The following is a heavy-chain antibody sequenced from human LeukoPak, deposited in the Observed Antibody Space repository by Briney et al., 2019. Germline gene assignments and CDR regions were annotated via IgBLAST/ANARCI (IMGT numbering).Heavy chain of an antibody. CDR3: ARLALRSCGGECYASVGLDH. V-gene: IGHV4-39*01. Sequence: PSETLSLTCSVSGGSISSSSYYWGWIRQPPGKGLEWIGTVYYTGNTYYNPSLKSRVTISVATSKNQFSLKLSSVTAADTAMYYCARLALRSCGGECYASVGLDHWGQGTLVTVSS. D-gene: IGHD2-21*01. J-gene: IGHJ4*02. CDR2: VYYTGNT. CDR1: GGSISSSSYY.